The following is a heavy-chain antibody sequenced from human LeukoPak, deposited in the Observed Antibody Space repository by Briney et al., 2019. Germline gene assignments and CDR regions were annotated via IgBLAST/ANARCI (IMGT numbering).Heavy chain of an antibody. CDR3: ARGEEQQLDY. CDR1: DGSISSSSYY. J-gene: IGHJ4*02. CDR2: IYYSGST. D-gene: IGHD6-13*01. V-gene: IGHV4-39*07. Sequence: SETLSLTCTVSDGSISSSSYYWGWIRQPPGKGLDWIGTIYYSGSTYYNASLKSRVTISVDTSKNQFSLKLTSVTAADAAVYYCARGEEQQLDYWGQGTLVTVSS.